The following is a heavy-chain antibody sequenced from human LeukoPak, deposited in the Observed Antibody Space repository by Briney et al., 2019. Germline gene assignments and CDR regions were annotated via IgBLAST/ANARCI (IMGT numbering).Heavy chain of an antibody. D-gene: IGHD3-22*01. V-gene: IGHV4-4*07. CDR3: ARDRYYYDSSGYYPLDY. J-gene: IGHJ4*02. CDR1: GVSISSYY. Sequence: SETLSLTCTVSGVSISSYYWSWIRQPAGKGLEWIGRIYTSGSTNYNPSLKSRVTMSVDTSKNQFSLNLSSVTAADTAVYYCARDRYYYDSSGYYPLDYWGQGTLVTVSS. CDR2: IYTSGST.